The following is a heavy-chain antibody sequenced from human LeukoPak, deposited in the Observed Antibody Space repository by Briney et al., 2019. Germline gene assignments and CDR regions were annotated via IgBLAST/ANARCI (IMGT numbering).Heavy chain of an antibody. CDR2: INASGST. CDR3: ARGVAVAYDYNWFDP. Sequence: TSETLSLTCSVSGGSISSYYWSWIRQTAGKGLEWIGRINASGSTRFNPSLKSRVTMSVDTSKNQFSLKLSSVTAADTAVYFCARGVAVAYDYNWFDPWGQGTLVTVSS. J-gene: IGHJ5*02. CDR1: GGSISSYY. D-gene: IGHD5-12*01. V-gene: IGHV4-4*07.